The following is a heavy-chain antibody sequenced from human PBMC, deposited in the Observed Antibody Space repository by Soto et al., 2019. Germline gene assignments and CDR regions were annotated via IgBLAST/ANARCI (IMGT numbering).Heavy chain of an antibody. D-gene: IGHD3-9*01. CDR1: GFTFSSYA. J-gene: IGHJ5*01. CDR3: AKLRYFDWSSYNWFEY. Sequence: GGSLRLSCAASGFTFSSYAMTWVRQAPGKGLEWVSGISGSGATTSYADSVKGRFTVSRDNSKNTLYLQMNSLRVEDTAVYYCAKLRYFDWSSYNWFEYWGQGA. CDR2: ISGSGATT. V-gene: IGHV3-23*01.